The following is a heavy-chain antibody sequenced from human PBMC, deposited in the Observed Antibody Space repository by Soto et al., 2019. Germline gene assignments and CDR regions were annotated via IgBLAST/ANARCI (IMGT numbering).Heavy chain of an antibody. D-gene: IGHD3-22*01. Sequence: LRXSCASSGCTFISYAMSWVRQAPGKGLEWVSAISGSGGSTYYADSVKGRFTISRDNSKNTLYLQMNSLRAEDTAVYYCAKGDYYDSSGYIGMDVWGQGTTVTVSS. CDR3: AKGDYYDSSGYIGMDV. CDR2: ISGSGGST. J-gene: IGHJ6*02. CDR1: GCTFISYA. V-gene: IGHV3-23*01.